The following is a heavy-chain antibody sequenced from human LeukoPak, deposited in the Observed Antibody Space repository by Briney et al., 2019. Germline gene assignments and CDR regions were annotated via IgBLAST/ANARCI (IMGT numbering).Heavy chain of an antibody. V-gene: IGHV3-21*01. J-gene: IGHJ4*02. CDR2: ISSSSSYI. D-gene: IGHD3-22*01. CDR1: GFTFSSYS. CDR3: ARVESSGYYYALDY. Sequence: PGGSLRLSCAASGFTFSSYSMNWVRQAPGKGLEWVSSISSSSSYIYYADSVKGRFTISRDNAKNSLYLQMNSLRAEDTAVYYCARVESSGYYYALDYWGQGTLVTVSS.